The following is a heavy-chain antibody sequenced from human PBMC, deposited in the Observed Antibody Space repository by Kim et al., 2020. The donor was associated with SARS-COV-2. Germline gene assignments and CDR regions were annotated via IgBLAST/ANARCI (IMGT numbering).Heavy chain of an antibody. D-gene: IGHD3-10*01. CDR3: ATDYYGSGSYREYFDY. Sequence: KFQGRVTMTEDTSTDTAYMELSSLRSEDTAVYYCATDYYGSGSYREYFDYWGQGTLVTVSS. J-gene: IGHJ4*02. V-gene: IGHV1-24*01.